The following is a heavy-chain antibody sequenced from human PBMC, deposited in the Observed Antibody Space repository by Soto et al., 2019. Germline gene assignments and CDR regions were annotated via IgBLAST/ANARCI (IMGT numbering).Heavy chain of an antibody. J-gene: IGHJ5*02. CDR3: ATGRMVRGVTTSNWFDP. V-gene: IGHV1-69*02. CDR1: GGTFSSYT. Sequence: QVQLVQSGAEVKKPGSSVKVSCKASGGTFSSYTISWVRQAPGQGLEWMGRIIPILGIANYAQKFQGRVTITADKSTSTAYMELSSLRSEDTAVYYCATGRMVRGVTTSNWFDPWGQGTLVTVSS. D-gene: IGHD3-10*01. CDR2: IIPILGIA.